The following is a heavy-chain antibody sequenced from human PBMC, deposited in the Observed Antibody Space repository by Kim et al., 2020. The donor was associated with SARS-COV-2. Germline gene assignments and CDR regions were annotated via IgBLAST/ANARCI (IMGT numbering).Heavy chain of an antibody. D-gene: IGHD1-20*01. CDR1: GGSISSSSYY. V-gene: IGHV4-39*01. Sequence: SETLSLTCTVSGGSISSSSYYWGWIRQPPGKGLEWIGSIYYSGSTYYNPSLKSRVTISVDTSKNQFSLKLSSVTAADTAVYYCARQSITGTTRWYFDLWGRGTLVTVSS. CDR3: ARQSITGTTRWYFDL. J-gene: IGHJ2*01. CDR2: IYYSGST.